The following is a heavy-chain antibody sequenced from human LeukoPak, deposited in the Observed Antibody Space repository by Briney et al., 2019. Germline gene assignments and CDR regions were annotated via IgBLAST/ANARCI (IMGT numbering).Heavy chain of an antibody. CDR1: GVTVSNTY. J-gene: IGHJ4*02. V-gene: IGHV3-53*01. CDR2: IYSDGST. CDR3: VRAPNQYYFDS. D-gene: IGHD1-14*01. Sequence: QTGRSLRLSCAASGVTVSNTYMTWVRHAPGKGLEWVSIIYSDGSTLYADSLTGRFAISRDNSKNTLYLQMNSLGAEDTAVYYCVRAPNQYYFDSWGQGTLVTVSS.